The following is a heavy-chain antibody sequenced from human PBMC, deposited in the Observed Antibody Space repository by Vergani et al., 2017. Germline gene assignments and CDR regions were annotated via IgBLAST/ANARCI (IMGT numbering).Heavy chain of an antibody. CDR2: IKQDGSEK. V-gene: IGHV3-7*01. CDR1: GFTFSSYW. Sequence: EVQLVESGGGLVQPGGSLRLSCAASGFTFSSYWMSWVRQAPGKGLEWVANIKQDGSEKYYVDSVKGRFTISRDNAKNSLYLQMNSLRAEDTAVYYCARREGSSWYWGWFDPWGQGTLVTVSS. CDR3: ARREGSSWYWGWFDP. J-gene: IGHJ5*02. D-gene: IGHD6-13*01.